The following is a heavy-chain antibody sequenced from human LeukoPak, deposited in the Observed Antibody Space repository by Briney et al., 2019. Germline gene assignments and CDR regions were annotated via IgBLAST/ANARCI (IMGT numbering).Heavy chain of an antibody. D-gene: IGHD2-21*02. CDR1: GGTFSSYA. CDR3: ARDCGGDCYSDYYYYGMDV. V-gene: IGHV1-69*04. J-gene: IGHJ6*02. CDR2: IIPILGIA. Sequence: ASVKVSCKASGGTFSSYAISWVRQAPGQGLGWMGRIIPILGIANYAQKFQGRVTITADKSASTAYMELSSLRSDDTAVYYCARDCGGDCYSDYYYYGMDVWGQGTTVTVSS.